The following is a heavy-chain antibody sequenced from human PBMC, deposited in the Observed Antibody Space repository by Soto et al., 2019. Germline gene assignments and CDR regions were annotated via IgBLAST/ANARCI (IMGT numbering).Heavy chain of an antibody. CDR2: ISWNSGSI. J-gene: IGHJ2*01. V-gene: IGHV3-9*01. D-gene: IGHD2-15*01. CDR1: GFTFDDYA. CDR3: ANDGLGWTPGWYFDL. Sequence: EVQLVESGGGLVQPGRSLRLSCAASGFTFDDYAMHWVRQAPGKGLEWVSGISWNSGSIGYADSVKGRFTISRDNAKNSLYLQMNSLRAEDTALYYCANDGLGWTPGWYFDLWGRGTLVTVSS.